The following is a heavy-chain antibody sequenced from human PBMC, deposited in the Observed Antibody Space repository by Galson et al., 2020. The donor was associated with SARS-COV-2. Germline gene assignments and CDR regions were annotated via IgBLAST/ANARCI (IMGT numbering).Heavy chain of an antibody. V-gene: IGHV3-30-3*01. D-gene: IGHD1-26*01. CDR3: ARAHGGSYYWGVDY. Sequence: TGGSLRLSCAASGFTFSSYAMHWVRQAPGKGLEWVAVISYDGSNKYYADSVKGRFTISRDNSKNTLYLQMNSLRAEDTAVYYCARAHGGSYYWGVDYWGQGTLVTVSS. J-gene: IGHJ4*02. CDR1: GFTFSSYA. CDR2: ISYDGSNK.